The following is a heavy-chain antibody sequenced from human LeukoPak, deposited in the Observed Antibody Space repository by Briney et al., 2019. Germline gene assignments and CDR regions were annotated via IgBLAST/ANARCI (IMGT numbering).Heavy chain of an antibody. CDR1: GGSFSGYY. D-gene: IGHD3-22*01. CDR2: INHSGST. Sequence: PSETLSLTCAVYGGSFSGYYWSWIRQPPGKGLEWIGEINHSGSTNYNPSLKSRVTISVDTSKNQFSLKLSPVIAADTAVYYCARNHYYDSSGYLPWGQGTLVTVSS. CDR3: ARNHYYDSSGYLP. V-gene: IGHV4-34*01. J-gene: IGHJ5*02.